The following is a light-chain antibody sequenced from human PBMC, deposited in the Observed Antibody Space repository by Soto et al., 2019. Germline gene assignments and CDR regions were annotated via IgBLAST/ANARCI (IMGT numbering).Light chain of an antibody. CDR2: GAS. CDR3: QQYGSSPYT. CDR1: QSVSSSY. V-gene: IGKV3-20*01. J-gene: IGKJ2*01. Sequence: EIVLTQSPGTQSLSPGERATLSCRASQSVSSSYLAWYQQKPGQAPRLLIYGASSRATGIPDRFSGSGSGTDFTLTISILEPEDFAVYYCQQYGSSPYTFGQGTKLEIK.